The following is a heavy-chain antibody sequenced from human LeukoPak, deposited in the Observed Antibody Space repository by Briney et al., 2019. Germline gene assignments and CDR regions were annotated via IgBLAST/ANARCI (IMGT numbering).Heavy chain of an antibody. CDR3: ARMVSATSLYFDY. CDR2: INPNSGGT. D-gene: IGHD2-8*01. J-gene: IGHJ4*02. CDR1: GYTFTGYY. V-gene: IGHV1-2*02. Sequence: ASVKVSCKASGYTFTGYYMHWVRQAPGQGLEWMGWINPNSGGTNYAQKFQGRVTMTRDTSISTAYMELSSLRSEDTAVYYCARMVSATSLYFDYWGQGTLVTVSS.